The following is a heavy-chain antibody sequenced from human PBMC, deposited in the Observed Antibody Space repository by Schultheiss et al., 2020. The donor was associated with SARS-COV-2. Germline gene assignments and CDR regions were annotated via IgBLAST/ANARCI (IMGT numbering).Heavy chain of an antibody. CDR2: IWYDGSNK. V-gene: IGHV3-33*08. D-gene: IGHD2-15*01. Sequence: GGSLRLSCAASGFTFSNSDMNWVRQAPGKGLEWVAVIWYDGSNKYYADSVKGRFTISRDNAKNSLYLQMNSLRAEDTAVYYCARRSGGYCSGGSCHYYGMDVWGQGTTVTVSS. J-gene: IGHJ6*02. CDR3: ARRSGGYCSGGSCHYYGMDV. CDR1: GFTFSNSD.